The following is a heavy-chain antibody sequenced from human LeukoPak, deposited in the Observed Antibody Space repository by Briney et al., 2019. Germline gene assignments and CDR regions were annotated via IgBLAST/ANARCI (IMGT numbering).Heavy chain of an antibody. J-gene: IGHJ4*02. CDR2: IYYSGST. CDR1: GDSISSGGYC. D-gene: IGHD3-22*01. CDR3: ARTYYFDSSGRLYFFDY. Sequence: SETLSLTCTVAGDSISSGGYCWSWIRQHPGKGLEWIGYIYYSGSTYYNPSLKSRVTISVDTSKSQFSLKLTSVTAADTAVYYCARTYYFDSSGRLYFFDYWGQGTLVTVSS. V-gene: IGHV4-31*03.